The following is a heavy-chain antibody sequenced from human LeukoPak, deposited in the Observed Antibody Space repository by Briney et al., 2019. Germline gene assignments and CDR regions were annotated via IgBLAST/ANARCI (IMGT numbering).Heavy chain of an antibody. Sequence: GGSLRLSCAASGFTFDDYAMHWVRQAPGKGLEWVSGISWNSGGIDYADSVKGRFTISRDNAKNSLYLQMNSLRAEDTALYYCAKTEYYYDSSGYSGYFDYWGQGTLVTVSS. V-gene: IGHV3-9*01. CDR1: GFTFDDYA. J-gene: IGHJ4*02. CDR3: AKTEYYYDSSGYSGYFDY. CDR2: ISWNSGGI. D-gene: IGHD3-22*01.